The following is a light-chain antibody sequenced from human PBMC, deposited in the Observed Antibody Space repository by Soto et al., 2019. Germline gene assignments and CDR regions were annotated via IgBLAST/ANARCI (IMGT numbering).Light chain of an antibody. V-gene: IGKV1-5*01. J-gene: IGKJ1*01. CDR3: QQYDRYSWT. CDR1: QSMSSW. Sequence: DIQMTQCPSTLSASVGDRVTITCRASQSMSSWLALYQQKPGKAPKLLIYEASILESGVPLRFSGSGSGTEFTLTINSLQPDDIATYYCQQYDRYSWTFGQGTKVDIK. CDR2: EAS.